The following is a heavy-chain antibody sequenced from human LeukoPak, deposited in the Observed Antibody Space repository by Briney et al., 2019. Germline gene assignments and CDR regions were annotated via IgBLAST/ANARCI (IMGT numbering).Heavy chain of an antibody. D-gene: IGHD3-10*01. J-gene: IGHJ3*02. CDR3: ARDFYYYGSGKYFSVDVFDI. CDR1: GFNFSAYW. Sequence: PGGSLRLSCSASGFNFSAYWMTWVRQAPGKGLEWVANIKDDGSDRYYTESVKGRFTISRDNAKNSLHLQLNSLRAEDTAVYYCARDFYYYGSGKYFSVDVFDIWGQGTLVTVSS. CDR2: IKDDGSDR. V-gene: IGHV3-7*01.